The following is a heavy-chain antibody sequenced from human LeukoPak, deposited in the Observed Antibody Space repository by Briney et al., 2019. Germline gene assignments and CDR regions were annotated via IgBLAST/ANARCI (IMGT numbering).Heavy chain of an antibody. J-gene: IGHJ4*02. CDR2: VSGSGGST. V-gene: IGHV3-23*01. Sequence: SGGSLRLSCAASGFTFSSYAMSWVRQAPGKGLERVSTVSGSGGSTYDADSVKGRFTISRDNSKNTLYLQLNSLRAEDTAVYYCAKQKYTSGWGYFDYWGQGALVTVSS. CDR3: AKQKYTSGWGYFDY. D-gene: IGHD6-19*01. CDR1: GFTFSSYA.